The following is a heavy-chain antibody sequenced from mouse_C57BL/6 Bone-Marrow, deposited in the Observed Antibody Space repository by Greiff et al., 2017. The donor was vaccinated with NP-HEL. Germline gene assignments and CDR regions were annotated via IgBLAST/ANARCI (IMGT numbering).Heavy chain of an antibody. CDR1: GFNIKNTY. D-gene: IGHD2-2*01. Sequence: EVKLVESVAELVRPGASVKLSCTASGFNIKNTYMHWVKQRPEQGLEWIGRIDPANGNTKYAPQFQGKATITSDTSSNTAYLQLSSLTSEDTASYYCARWFPFAYWGQGTLVTVSA. V-gene: IGHV14-3*01. J-gene: IGHJ3*01. CDR3: ARWFPFAY. CDR2: IDPANGNT.